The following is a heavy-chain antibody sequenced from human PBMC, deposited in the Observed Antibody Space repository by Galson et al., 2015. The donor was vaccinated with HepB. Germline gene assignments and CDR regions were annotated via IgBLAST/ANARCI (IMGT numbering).Heavy chain of an antibody. CDR1: GGTFSSYA. CDR2: IIPIFGTA. Sequence: SVKVSCKASGGTFSSYAISWVRQAPGQGLEWMGGIIPIFGTANYAQKFQGRVTITADESTSTAYMELSSLRSEDTAVYYCASNPPERYCSGGSCYPPRRPGYYYYYYMDVWGKGTTVTVSS. CDR3: ASNPPERYCSGGSCYPPRRPGYYYYYYMDV. D-gene: IGHD2-15*01. V-gene: IGHV1-69*13. J-gene: IGHJ6*03.